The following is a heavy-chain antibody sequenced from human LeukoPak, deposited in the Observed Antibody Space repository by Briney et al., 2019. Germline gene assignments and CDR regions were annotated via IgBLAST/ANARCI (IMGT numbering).Heavy chain of an antibody. CDR2: IYSGGST. CDR1: GFTVSSNY. V-gene: IGHV3-53*05. CDR3: AKTSREFRDSSGGYDY. Sequence: GGSLRLSCAASGFTVSSNYMSWVRQAPGKGLEWVSVIYSGGSTYYADSVKGRFTISRDNSKSTLYLQMNSLRSEDTAVYYCAKTSREFRDSSGGYDYWGQGILVTVSS. D-gene: IGHD3-22*01. J-gene: IGHJ4*02.